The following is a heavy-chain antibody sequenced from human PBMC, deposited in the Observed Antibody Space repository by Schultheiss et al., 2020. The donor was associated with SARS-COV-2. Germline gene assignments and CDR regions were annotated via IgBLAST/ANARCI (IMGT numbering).Heavy chain of an antibody. J-gene: IGHJ6*02. CDR3: ARDRNYDFWSGYPYYYGMDV. Sequence: GGSLRLSCVGSGFSFNTFAMTWVRQAPGRGLEWVSYISSSGSTIYYADSVKGRFTISRDNAKNSLYLQMNSLRAEDTAVYYCARDRNYDFWSGYPYYYGMDVWGQGTTVTVSS. V-gene: IGHV3-48*03. CDR2: ISSSGSTI. D-gene: IGHD3-3*01. CDR1: GFSFNTFA.